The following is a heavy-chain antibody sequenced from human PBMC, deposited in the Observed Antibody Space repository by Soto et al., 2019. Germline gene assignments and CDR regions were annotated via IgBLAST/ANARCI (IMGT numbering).Heavy chain of an antibody. CDR2: IDPSDSYT. CDR3: ARRLSGPKEEYNAYYFYGLDV. J-gene: IGHJ6*02. CDR1: GYSFTSHW. D-gene: IGHD1-1*01. V-gene: IGHV5-10-1*01. Sequence: PGESLKIFCQGSGYSFTSHWITWVRQTPGKGLEWMGRIDPSDSYTNYSPSFQGRVTISADRSISTAFLQWSSLEASDTAIYYCARRLSGPKEEYNAYYFYGLDVWGQGTTVTVSS.